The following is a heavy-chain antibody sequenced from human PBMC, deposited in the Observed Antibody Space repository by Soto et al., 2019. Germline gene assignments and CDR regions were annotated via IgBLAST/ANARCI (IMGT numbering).Heavy chain of an antibody. CDR3: ASGVATIFPEVGLLYYYGMDV. CDR1: GYSFTSYW. CDR2: IDPSDSYT. V-gene: IGHV5-10-1*01. Sequence: PGESLKISCKGSGYSFTSYWISWVRQMPGKGLEWMGRIDPSDSYTNYSPSFQGHVTISADKSISTAYLQWSSLKASDTAMYCCASGVATIFPEVGLLYYYGMDVWGQGTTVTVSS. D-gene: IGHD5-12*01. J-gene: IGHJ6*02.